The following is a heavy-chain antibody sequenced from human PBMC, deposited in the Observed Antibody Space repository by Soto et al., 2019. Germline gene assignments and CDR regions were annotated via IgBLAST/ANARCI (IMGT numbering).Heavy chain of an antibody. D-gene: IGHD5-12*01. CDR3: ARDMSGYDSHTSGTDY. CDR2: IIPIFGTA. V-gene: IGHV1-69*13. CDR1: GGTFSSYA. J-gene: IGHJ4*02. Sequence: ASVKVSCKASGGTFSSYAISWVRQAPGQGLEWMGGIIPIFGTANYAQKFQGRVTITADESTSTAYMELNSLRSEDTAVYYCARDMSGYDSHTSGTDYWGQGTLVTVSS.